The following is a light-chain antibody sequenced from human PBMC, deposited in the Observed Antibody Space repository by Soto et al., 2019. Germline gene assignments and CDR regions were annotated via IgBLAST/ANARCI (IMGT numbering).Light chain of an antibody. CDR2: AAA. J-gene: IGKJ5*01. Sequence: QLTQSPSSLSASVGDRVTITCRASQVIATHVAWYQQKPGKAPKLLIYAAASLQTGVPSRFSGGGSGTHFTLTINSLQPEDFATYYCQQSRNFPRTFGQGTRVEI. CDR1: QVIATH. CDR3: QQSRNFPRT. V-gene: IGKV1-39*01.